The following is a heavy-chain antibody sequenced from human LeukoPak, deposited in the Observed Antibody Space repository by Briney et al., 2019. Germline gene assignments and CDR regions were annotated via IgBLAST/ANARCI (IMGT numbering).Heavy chain of an antibody. J-gene: IGHJ4*02. Sequence: GGSLRLTCAASGLTFSSYWMHWVRQAPGKGLVWVSRINSDGSSTSYADSVKGRFSISRDNAKNTLYLRMNSLRAEDTAVYYCARYSSGWYSGIDYWGQGTLVTVSS. CDR3: ARYSSGWYSGIDY. CDR2: INSDGSST. D-gene: IGHD6-19*01. CDR1: GLTFSSYW. V-gene: IGHV3-74*01.